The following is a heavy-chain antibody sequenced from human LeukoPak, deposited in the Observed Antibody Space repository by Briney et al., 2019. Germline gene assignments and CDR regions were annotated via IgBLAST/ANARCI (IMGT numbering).Heavy chain of an antibody. D-gene: IGHD3-22*01. CDR1: GFTFSGSA. V-gene: IGHV3-73*01. Sequence: PGGSLRLSCAASGFTFSGSAMHWVRQASGKGLEWVGRIRSKANSYATAYAASVKGRLTISRDDSKNTAYLQMNSLKTEDTAVYYCTRHQYDSSGYYDLAAFDIWGQGTMVTVSS. CDR2: IRSKANSYAT. CDR3: TRHQYDSSGYYDLAAFDI. J-gene: IGHJ3*02.